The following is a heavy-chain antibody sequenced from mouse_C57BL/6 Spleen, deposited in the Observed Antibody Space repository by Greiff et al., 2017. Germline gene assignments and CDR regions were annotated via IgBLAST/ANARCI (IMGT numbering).Heavy chain of an antibody. CDR3: AREGYYGSSYGY. CDR1: GYTFTDYY. J-gene: IGHJ2*01. Sequence: VQRVESGAELVRPGASVKLSCKASGYTFTDYYINWVKQRPGQGLEWIARIYPGSGNTYYNEKFKGKATLTAEKSSSTAYMQLSSLTSEDSAVYVCAREGYYGSSYGYWGQGTTLTVSS. CDR2: IYPGSGNT. V-gene: IGHV1-76*01. D-gene: IGHD1-1*01.